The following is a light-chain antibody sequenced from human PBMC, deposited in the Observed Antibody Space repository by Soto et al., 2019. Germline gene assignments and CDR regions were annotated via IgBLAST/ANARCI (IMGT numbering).Light chain of an antibody. CDR2: LEGSGTY. V-gene: IGLV4-60*02. CDR1: SGHSSYI. J-gene: IGLJ7*01. CDR3: ETWDSNSAV. Sequence: QSVLTQSSSASASLGSSVKLTCTLSSGHSSYIITWHQQQPGKAPRYLMKLEGSGTYNKGSGVPDRFSGSSSGADRYLTIFNLQFEYEADYYCETWDSNSAVFGGGTQLTV.